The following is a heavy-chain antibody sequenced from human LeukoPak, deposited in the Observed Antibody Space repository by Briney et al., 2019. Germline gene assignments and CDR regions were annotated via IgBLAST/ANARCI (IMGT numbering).Heavy chain of an antibody. CDR3: AKAANYDILTGYYLDY. CDR2: VRPDGREQ. Sequence: GGSLRLSCSASGFTFNTYWMSWVRQAPGKGLQWVANVRPDGREQRYVDSVKGRFTISRDNSKNTLYLQMNNLRAEDTAIYYCAKAANYDILTGYYLDYWGQGTLVTVSS. V-gene: IGHV3-7*03. CDR1: GFTFNTYW. D-gene: IGHD3-9*01. J-gene: IGHJ4*02.